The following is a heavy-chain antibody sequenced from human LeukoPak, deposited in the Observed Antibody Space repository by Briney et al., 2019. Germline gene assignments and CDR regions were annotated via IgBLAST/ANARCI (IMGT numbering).Heavy chain of an antibody. Sequence: SETLSLTCTVSGGSISSYYWSWLRQPPGKGLEWIGYIYYSGSTNYKPSLKSRVTISVETSKNQFSLKLRSVTAADTAVYYCARDKPQSYFDFWGQGTLVTVSS. V-gene: IGHV4-59*01. CDR1: GGSISSYY. J-gene: IGHJ4*02. CDR3: ARDKPQSYFDF. CDR2: IYYSGST.